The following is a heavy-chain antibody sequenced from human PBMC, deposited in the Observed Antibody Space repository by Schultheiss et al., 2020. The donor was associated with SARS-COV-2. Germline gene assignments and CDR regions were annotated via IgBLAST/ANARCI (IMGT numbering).Heavy chain of an antibody. V-gene: IGHV3-15*07. CDR1: GFTFSSYV. CDR3: TTGEYSYGYAFDY. CDR2: IKSKTDGGTT. J-gene: IGHJ4*02. Sequence: GGSLRLSCAASGFTFSSYVMHWVRQAPGKGLEWVGRIKSKTDGGTTDYAAPVKGRFTISRDDSKNTLYLQMNSLKTEDTAVYYCTTGEYSYGYAFDYWGQGTLVTVSS. D-gene: IGHD5-18*01.